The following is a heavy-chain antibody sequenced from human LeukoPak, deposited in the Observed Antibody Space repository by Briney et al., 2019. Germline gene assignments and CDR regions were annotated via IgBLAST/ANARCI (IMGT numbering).Heavy chain of an antibody. CDR3: ARGTYYDFWSGYYHDAFDI. Sequence: GGSLRLSCAASGFTFSSYVMHWVRQAPGKGLEWVAVISYDGSNKYYADSVKGRFTISRDNSKNTLYLQMNSLRAEDTAVYYCARGTYYDFWSGYYHDAFDIWGQGTMVTVSS. CDR2: ISYDGSNK. V-gene: IGHV3-30*04. CDR1: GFTFSSYV. J-gene: IGHJ3*02. D-gene: IGHD3-3*01.